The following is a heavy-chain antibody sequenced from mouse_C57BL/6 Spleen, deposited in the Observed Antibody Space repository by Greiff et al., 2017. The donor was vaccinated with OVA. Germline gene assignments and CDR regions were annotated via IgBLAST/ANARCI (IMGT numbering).Heavy chain of an antibody. CDR1: GYAFSSSW. V-gene: IGHV1-82*01. CDR2: IYPGDGDT. Sequence: VQLQQSGPELVKPGASVKISCKASGYAFSSSWMNWVKQRPGKGLEWIGRIYPGDGDTNYNGKFKGKATLTADKSSSTAYMQLSSLTSEDSAVYFCAREYYSNPDYWGQGTTLTVSS. CDR3: AREYYSNPDY. J-gene: IGHJ2*01. D-gene: IGHD2-5*01.